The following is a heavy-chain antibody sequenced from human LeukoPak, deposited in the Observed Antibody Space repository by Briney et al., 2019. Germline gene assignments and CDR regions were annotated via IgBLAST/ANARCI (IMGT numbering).Heavy chain of an antibody. D-gene: IGHD6-13*01. J-gene: IGHJ4*02. CDR1: GFSLRTYN. CDR3: ARDRGSSWQYDY. CDR2: ISYNGGYI. Sequence: GGSLRLSCTASGFSLRTYNLHWVRQAPGKGLEWVAVISYNGGYIHYEDSVKGRFTISRDNSKNTLYLQMNSLRAEDTAVYYCARDRGSSWQYDYWGQGTLVTVSS. V-gene: IGHV3-30*03.